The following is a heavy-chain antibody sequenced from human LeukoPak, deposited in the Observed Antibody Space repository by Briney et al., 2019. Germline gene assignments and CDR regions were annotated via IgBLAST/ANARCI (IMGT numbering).Heavy chain of an antibody. J-gene: IGHJ4*02. CDR1: GFTFSSYA. V-gene: IGHV3-23*01. Sequence: GESLRLSCAASGFTFSSYAMSWVRQAPGKGLESVSGISGGGGSTYYADSVRFTISRDNSKNTLFLQMNSLRAEDTAVSYCAKGRGSSGSASFDYWGEAALVAV. CDR2: ISGGGGST. D-gene: IGHD6-19*01. CDR3: AKGRGSSGSASFDY.